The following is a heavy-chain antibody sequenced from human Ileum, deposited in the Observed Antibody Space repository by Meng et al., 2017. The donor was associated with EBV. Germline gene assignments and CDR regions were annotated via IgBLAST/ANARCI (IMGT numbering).Heavy chain of an antibody. J-gene: IGHJ4*02. V-gene: IGHV4-4*02. D-gene: IGHD3-22*01. CDR2: TSHSGST. Sequence: VQRPESGPGLVKPSAPLSLTCAGSVGSLSRSDWWSWVRQPPGKGLEWIGETSHSGSTNYSPSLKSRVTISLDKSKNQLSLKLNSVTAADTAVYYCASSDYYRSDYWGQGTLVTVSS. CDR1: VGSLSRSDW. CDR3: ASSDYYRSDY.